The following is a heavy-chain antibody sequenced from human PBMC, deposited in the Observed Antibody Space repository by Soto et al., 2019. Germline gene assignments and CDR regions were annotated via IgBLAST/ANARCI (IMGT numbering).Heavy chain of an antibody. V-gene: IGHV5-10-1*01. D-gene: IGHD2-2*01. CDR1: GYSFTSYW. Sequence: GESLKISCKGSGYSFTSYWISWVRQMPGKGLEWMGRIDPSDSYTNYSPSFQGHVTISADKSISTAYLQWSSLKASDTAMCYCATQGVVVVPAAGRGWFDPWGQGTLVTVSS. CDR3: ATQGVVVVPAAGRGWFDP. CDR2: IDPSDSYT. J-gene: IGHJ5*02.